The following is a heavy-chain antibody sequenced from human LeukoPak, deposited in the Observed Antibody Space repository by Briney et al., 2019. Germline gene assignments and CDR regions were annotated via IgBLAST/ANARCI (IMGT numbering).Heavy chain of an antibody. CDR2: LYPGVST. Sequence: SETLSLTCTVSGGSNSSSSYYWSWIRQTAGKGLEWIGRLYPGVSTNYNPSLKSRVTMSVDTSKNQFALKLSAVTAADTAVYYCARLKFYDSTGYSPGHYMDVWGKGTTVTVSS. D-gene: IGHD3-22*01. CDR3: ARLKFYDSTGYSPGHYMDV. J-gene: IGHJ6*03. V-gene: IGHV4-61*02. CDR1: GGSNSSSSYY.